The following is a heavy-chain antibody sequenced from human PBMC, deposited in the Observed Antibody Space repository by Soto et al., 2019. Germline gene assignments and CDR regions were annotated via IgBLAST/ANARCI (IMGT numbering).Heavy chain of an antibody. Sequence: SETLSLTCTVSGGSISSYYWSWIRQPPGKGLEWIGYIYYSGSTNYNPSLKSRVTISVDTSKNQFSLKLSSVTAADTAVYYCARVRAAAGTLDWFDPWGQGTLVTSPQ. CDR3: ARVRAAAGTLDWFDP. CDR2: IYYSGST. D-gene: IGHD6-13*01. J-gene: IGHJ5*02. CDR1: GGSISSYY. V-gene: IGHV4-59*01.